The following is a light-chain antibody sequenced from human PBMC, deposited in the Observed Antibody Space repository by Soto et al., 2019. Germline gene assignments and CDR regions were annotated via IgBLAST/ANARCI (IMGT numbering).Light chain of an antibody. J-gene: IGKJ2*01. Sequence: DIQMTQSPSTLSASVGDRVTITCRASQRISSWLAWYQQKPGKAPKLLIYKASSLESGVPSRFSGSGSGTEFTLTISSLQPDDFATYYCQQYNSYLYTFGQGTKVDIK. CDR2: KAS. V-gene: IGKV1-5*03. CDR3: QQYNSYLYT. CDR1: QRISSW.